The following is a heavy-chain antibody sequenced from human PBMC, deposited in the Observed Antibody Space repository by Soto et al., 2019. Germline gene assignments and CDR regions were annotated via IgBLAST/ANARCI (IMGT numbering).Heavy chain of an antibody. CDR1: GGSIISSSW. J-gene: IGHJ2*01. D-gene: IGHD3-10*01. Sequence: QVQLQESGPGLVKPSGTLSLTCAVSGGSIISSSWWSWVRQPPGKVLESIGENYHMGKPNYNPSLKSRVTISADKSKNPLSLNLSSVTAAYTAVYYWARRYGSGEWYFDLWGRGTLVAVSS. V-gene: IGHV4-4*02. CDR2: NYHMGKP. CDR3: ARRYGSGEWYFDL.